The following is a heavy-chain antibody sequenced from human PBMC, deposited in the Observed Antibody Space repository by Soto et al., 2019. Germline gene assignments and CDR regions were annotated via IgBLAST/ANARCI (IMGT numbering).Heavy chain of an antibody. CDR3: AHSHSSGWYSFPYFDY. V-gene: IGHV2-5*08. J-gene: IGHJ4*02. D-gene: IGHD6-19*01. CDR2: IDWGDDK. CDR1: GFSLSTSGMC. Sequence: SGPTLVNPTQTLTLTCTFSGFSLSTSGMCVSWIRQPPGKALEWLALIDWGDDKRYSPSLKSRLTITKDTSKSQVVLTMTNMDPVDTATFYCAHSHSSGWYSFPYFDYWGQGTLVTVSS.